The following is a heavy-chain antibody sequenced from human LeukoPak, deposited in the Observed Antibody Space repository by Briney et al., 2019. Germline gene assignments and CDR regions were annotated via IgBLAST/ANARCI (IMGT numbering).Heavy chain of an antibody. CDR1: GFTFSSYS. CDR2: ISSSSSYI. D-gene: IGHD5-12*01. CDR3: ASLPSGYAGDY. V-gene: IGHV3-21*01. Sequence: GGSLRLSCAASGFTFSSYSMSWVRQAPGKGLEWVSSISSSSSYIYYADSGKGRFTISRDNAKNSLYLQMNSLRAEDTAVYYCASLPSGYAGDYWGQGTLVTVSS. J-gene: IGHJ4*02.